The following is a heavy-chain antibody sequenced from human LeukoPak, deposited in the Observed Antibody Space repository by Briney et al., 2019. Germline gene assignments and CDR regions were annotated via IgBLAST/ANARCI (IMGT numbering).Heavy chain of an antibody. V-gene: IGHV3-23*01. D-gene: IGHD3-16*02. CDR1: GFTFSSHA. CDR2: IGGSGGGT. Sequence: GGSLRLSCAASGFTFSSHAMSWVRQAPGKGLEWVSAIGGSGGGTYYADPVKGRFTISRDNSKNTLYLQMNSLRAEDTAVYYCAKGGYDYVWGSYRPPKEFDYWGQGTLVTVSS. CDR3: AKGGYDYVWGSYRPPKEFDY. J-gene: IGHJ4*02.